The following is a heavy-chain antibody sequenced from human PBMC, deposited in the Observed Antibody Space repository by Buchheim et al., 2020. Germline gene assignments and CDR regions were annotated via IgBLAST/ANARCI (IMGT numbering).Heavy chain of an antibody. CDR2: LNSDGSST. CDR3: ARDVKTGSSSAV. CDR1: GFSVTSNY. D-gene: IGHD6-6*01. V-gene: IGHV3-74*01. J-gene: IGHJ6*03. Sequence: EVQLVESGGGLVQPGGSLRLSCVASGFSVTSNYMSWVRQAPGKGLVWVSRLNSDGSSTSYADSVKGRFTISRDNAKNTLYLQMNSLRAEDTAVYYCARDVKTGSSSAVWGKGTT.